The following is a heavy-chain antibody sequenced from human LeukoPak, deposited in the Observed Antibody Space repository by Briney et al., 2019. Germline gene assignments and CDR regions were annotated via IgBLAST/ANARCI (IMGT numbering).Heavy chain of an antibody. CDR3: AMGPIAVAATKDY. V-gene: IGHV3-64*01. J-gene: IGHJ4*02. Sequence: GGSLRLSCAASGFTFSSYAMHWVRQAPGKGLEYVSAISSNGGSTYCANSVKGRFTISRDNSKNTLYLQMGSLRAEDMAVYYCAMGPIAVAATKDYWGQGTLVTVSS. CDR2: ISSNGGST. D-gene: IGHD6-19*01. CDR1: GFTFSSYA.